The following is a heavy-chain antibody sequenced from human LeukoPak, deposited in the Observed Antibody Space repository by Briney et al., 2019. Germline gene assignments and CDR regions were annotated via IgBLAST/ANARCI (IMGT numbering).Heavy chain of an antibody. D-gene: IGHD1-26*01. Sequence: GGSLRLSCAASGFTFSSYAMHWVRQAPGKGLEWVAVISYDGSNKYYADSVKGRFTISRDNSKNTLYLQMNSLRAEDTAVYYCVPQAVGAIPKGYWGQGTLVTVSS. CDR2: ISYDGSNK. V-gene: IGHV3-30-3*01. J-gene: IGHJ4*02. CDR3: VPQAVGAIPKGY. CDR1: GFTFSSYA.